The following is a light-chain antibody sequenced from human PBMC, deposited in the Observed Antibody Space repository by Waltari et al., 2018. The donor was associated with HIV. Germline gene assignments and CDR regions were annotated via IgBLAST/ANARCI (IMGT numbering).Light chain of an antibody. Sequence: SHELTQPPSVSVSPGQTASITCSGDSLGDKYASWYQQKPGQSPVLVIYQDDKRPSGIPERFSGSNSGNTATLTITGTQAMDEADYYCQAWDSSTVLFGGGTKLTVL. V-gene: IGLV3-1*01. CDR1: SLGDKY. J-gene: IGLJ2*01. CDR3: QAWDSSTVL. CDR2: QDD.